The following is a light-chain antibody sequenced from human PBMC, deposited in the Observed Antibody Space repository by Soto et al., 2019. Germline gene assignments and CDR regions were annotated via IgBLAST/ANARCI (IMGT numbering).Light chain of an antibody. Sequence: EIVLTQSPGTLSLSPGERATLSCRASQSISSIHLAWYQHKPGRAPRLLIYRSSTRATGVPDRFSGSGSGTDFTLTITGLEPEDLAVYHCQLYGTSPPRYIFGPGTKLEIK. J-gene: IGKJ2*01. CDR1: QSISSIH. V-gene: IGKV3-20*01. CDR3: QLYGTSPPRYI. CDR2: RSS.